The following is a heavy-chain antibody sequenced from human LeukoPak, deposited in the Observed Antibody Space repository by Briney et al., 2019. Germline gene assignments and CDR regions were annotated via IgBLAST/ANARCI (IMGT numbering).Heavy chain of an antibody. CDR3: ARVLPREGGAHAFDI. V-gene: IGHV3-74*01. CDR2: INSDGSAT. D-gene: IGHD2-21*01. Sequence: GSLRLSCAASGFTFSTYWMNWVRQAPGKGLVWVSRINSDGSATSYADSVKGRFTISRDNAKNTVHLQMNSLRAEDTAVYYCARVLPREGGAHAFDIWGQGTMVTVSS. CDR1: GFTFSTYW. J-gene: IGHJ3*02.